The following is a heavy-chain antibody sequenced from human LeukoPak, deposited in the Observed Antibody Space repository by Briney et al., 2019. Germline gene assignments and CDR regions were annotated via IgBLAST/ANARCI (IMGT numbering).Heavy chain of an antibody. CDR3: AKDLHGGYSSDY. V-gene: IGHV3-30*02. CDR1: GFTFNNFG. D-gene: IGHD4-23*01. Sequence: GGSLRLSCAASGFTFNNFGMHWVRQAPGKGLEWVSFIGYEGVHEYYADSVKGRLTISKDNSKATLYLQMNSLRPEDTAVYYCAKDLHGGYSSDYWGQGTLVTVFS. J-gene: IGHJ4*02. CDR2: IGYEGVHE.